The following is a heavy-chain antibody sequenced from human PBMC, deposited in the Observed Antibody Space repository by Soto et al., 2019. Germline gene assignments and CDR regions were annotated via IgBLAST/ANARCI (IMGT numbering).Heavy chain of an antibody. CDR2: INHSGST. CDR3: ARVGRYDFWSGYYGGSYYYYYMDV. Sequence: NPSETLSLTCAVYGGSFSDYYWSWIRQPPGKGLEWIGEINHSGSTNYNPSLKSRVTISVDTSKNQFSLKLSSVTAADTAVYYCARVGRYDFWSGYYGGSYYYYYMDVWGKGTTVTVSS. J-gene: IGHJ6*03. V-gene: IGHV4-34*01. CDR1: GGSFSDYY. D-gene: IGHD3-3*01.